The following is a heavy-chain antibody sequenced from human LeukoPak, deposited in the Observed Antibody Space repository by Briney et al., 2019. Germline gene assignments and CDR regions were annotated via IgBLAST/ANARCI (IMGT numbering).Heavy chain of an antibody. CDR1: GFTFSSYA. CDR2: ISGSGGST. J-gene: IGHJ4*02. D-gene: IGHD3-10*01. V-gene: IGHV3-23*01. Sequence: GGALRLSCAASGFTFSSYAMSRVRQAPGKGHERVSAISGSGGSTYYADSVKGRFTISRDNSKNTLYLQMNSLRAEDTAVYYCAKLRGYYYGSGSYPDYLGQGTLVTVSS. CDR3: AKLRGYYYGSGSYPDY.